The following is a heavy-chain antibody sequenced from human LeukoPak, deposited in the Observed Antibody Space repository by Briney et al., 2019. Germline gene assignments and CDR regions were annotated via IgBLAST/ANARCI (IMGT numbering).Heavy chain of an antibody. CDR1: GFTFRSYW. CDR3: AKAAARATKYSSSWYGDY. V-gene: IGHV3-74*01. J-gene: IGHJ4*02. Sequence: PGGSLRLSCAASGFTFRSYWMHWVRQAPGKGLVWVSRINSDGSSTSYADSEKGRFTISRDNAKNTLYLQMNSLRAEDTAVYYCAKAAARATKYSSSWYGDYWGQGTLVTVSS. CDR2: INSDGSST. D-gene: IGHD6-13*01.